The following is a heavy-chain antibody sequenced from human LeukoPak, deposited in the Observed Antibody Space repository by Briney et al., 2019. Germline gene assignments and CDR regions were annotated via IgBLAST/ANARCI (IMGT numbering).Heavy chain of an antibody. Sequence: SQTLSLTCTVSGGSISSGGYYWSWIRQHPGKVLECIGYICYSGSTYYNPSLKSRVTISVYTSKNQFSLKLSSVTAADTAVYYCARIPARRHYYDSSGYYLDYWGQGTLVTVSS. V-gene: IGHV4-31*03. CDR3: ARIPARRHYYDSSGYYLDY. CDR2: ICYSGST. J-gene: IGHJ4*02. D-gene: IGHD3-22*01. CDR1: GGSISSGGYY.